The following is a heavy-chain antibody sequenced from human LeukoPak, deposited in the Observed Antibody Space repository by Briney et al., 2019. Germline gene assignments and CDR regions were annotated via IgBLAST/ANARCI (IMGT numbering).Heavy chain of an antibody. CDR2: ILSDGSKE. CDR3: VKADRLTCNGAICYPFDS. Sequence: GGSLRLSCAASAFSLNAYNMNWVRQAPGKGLEWVAVILSDGSKEFYTDSVKGRFTISRDNSKNTLYLQMNSLRAEDTAVYYCVKADRLTCNGAICYPFDSWGQGTLVTVSS. CDR1: AFSLNAYN. D-gene: IGHD2-15*01. V-gene: IGHV3-33*06. J-gene: IGHJ4*02.